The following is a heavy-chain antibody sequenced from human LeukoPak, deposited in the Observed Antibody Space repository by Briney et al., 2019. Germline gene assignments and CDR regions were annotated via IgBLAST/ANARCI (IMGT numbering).Heavy chain of an antibody. V-gene: IGHV4-4*07. CDR2: IYTSGST. J-gene: IGHJ3*02. Sequence: PSETLSLTCTVSGGSISSYYWSWIRQPAGKGLEWIGRIYTSGSTNYNPSLKSRVTMSVDTSKNQFSLKLSSVTAADTAVYYCFQEDDGIRYFDWLSQAFDIWGQGTMVTVSS. D-gene: IGHD3-9*01. CDR1: GGSISSYY. CDR3: FQEDDGIRYFDWLSQAFDI.